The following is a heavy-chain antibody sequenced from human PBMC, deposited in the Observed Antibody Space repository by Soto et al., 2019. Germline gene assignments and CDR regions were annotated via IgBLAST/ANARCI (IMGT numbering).Heavy chain of an antibody. Sequence: QVQLVQSGAEVKKPGSSVKVSCKASGGTFSSYTISWVRQAPGQGLEWMGRIIPILGIATYAKKLEGRVTITSDKSTCTAYKETSSPRSEDTAVYYCATDTCSRTVEHRGQGTLGTVSS. V-gene: IGHV1-69*02. J-gene: IGHJ4*02. CDR3: ATDTCSRTVEH. D-gene: IGHD1-1*01. CDR1: GGTFSSYT. CDR2: IIPILGIA.